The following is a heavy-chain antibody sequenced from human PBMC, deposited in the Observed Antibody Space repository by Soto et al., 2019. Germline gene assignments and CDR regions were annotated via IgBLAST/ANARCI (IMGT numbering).Heavy chain of an antibody. CDR1: GYTFTSYG. Sequence: ASVKVSCKASGYTFTSYGISWVRQAPGQGLEWMGWISAYNGNTNYAQKLQGRVTMTTDTSTSTAYMELRSLRSDDTAVYYCARDRGEVVVVPAAIVWFDPWGQGTLVTVSS. V-gene: IGHV1-18*01. CDR3: ARDRGEVVVVPAAIVWFDP. D-gene: IGHD2-2*02. CDR2: ISAYNGNT. J-gene: IGHJ5*02.